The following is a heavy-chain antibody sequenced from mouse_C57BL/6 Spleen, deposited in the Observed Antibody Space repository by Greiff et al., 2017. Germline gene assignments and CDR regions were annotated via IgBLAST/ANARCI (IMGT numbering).Heavy chain of an antibody. D-gene: IGHD2-2*01. Sequence: EVKLVESGPGLVKPSQSLSLTCSVTGYSITSGYYWNWIRQFPGNKLEWMGYISYDGSNNYNPSLKNRISITRDTSKNQFFLKLNSVTTEDTATYYCARLYYGYDDAMDYWGQGTSVTVSS. CDR2: ISYDGSN. CDR3: ARLYYGYDDAMDY. CDR1: GYSITSGYY. V-gene: IGHV3-6*01. J-gene: IGHJ4*01.